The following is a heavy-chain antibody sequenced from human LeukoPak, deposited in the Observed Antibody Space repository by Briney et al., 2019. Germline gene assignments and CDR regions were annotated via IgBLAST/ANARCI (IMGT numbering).Heavy chain of an antibody. CDR3: ARDLLNYYGSGSPIGQVDP. Sequence: ASVKVSCKASGYTFTSYAMHWVRQAPGQRLEWMGWINAGNGNTRYSQKLQGRVTITRDTSASTAYMELSSLRSEDTAVYYCARDLLNYYGSGSPIGQVDPWGQGTLVTVSS. CDR1: GYTFTSYA. CDR2: INAGNGNT. J-gene: IGHJ5*02. D-gene: IGHD3-10*01. V-gene: IGHV1-3*01.